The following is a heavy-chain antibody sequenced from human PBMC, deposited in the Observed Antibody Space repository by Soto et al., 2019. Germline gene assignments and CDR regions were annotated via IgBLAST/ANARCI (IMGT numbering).Heavy chain of an antibody. J-gene: IGHJ5*02. CDR3: VKDLAASGWFDP. D-gene: IGHD2-15*01. CDR2: VSNSGTST. CDR1: GFMFSGYA. V-gene: IGHV3-23*01. Sequence: QLLESGGGLAQPGESLTLSCAASGFMFSGYAMSWVRQAPGKGLEWVSAVSNSGTSTSYADSVKGRFTISRDNSKNPLHLQMSGLGAVDTTLYYCVKDLAASGWFDPWGQGTLVIVSS.